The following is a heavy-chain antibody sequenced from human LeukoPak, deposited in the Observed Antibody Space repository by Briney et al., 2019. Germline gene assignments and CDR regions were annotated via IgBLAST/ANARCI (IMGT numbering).Heavy chain of an antibody. J-gene: IGHJ4*02. CDR1: GYTFTGYY. CDR3: ARGDSSGYYYVWFDY. Sequence: ASVRVSCKASGYTFTGYYMHWVRQVPGQGLEWMGWINPNSGGTNYAQKFQGRVTMTRDTSISTAYMELSRLRSDDTAVYYCARGDSSGYYYVWFDYWGQGTLVTVSS. V-gene: IGHV1-2*02. CDR2: INPNSGGT. D-gene: IGHD3-22*01.